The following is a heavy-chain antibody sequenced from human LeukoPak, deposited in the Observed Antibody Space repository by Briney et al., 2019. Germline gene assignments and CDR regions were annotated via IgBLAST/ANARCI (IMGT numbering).Heavy chain of an antibody. CDR2: IYYSGTT. CDR3: AKGAGGFSYYNWFDP. J-gene: IGHJ5*02. CDR1: GGSFSGYY. Sequence: PSETLSLTCAVCGGSFSGYYWSWIRQPPGKGLEWIGSIYYSGTTHYSPSLESRVTISVDTSKNQFSLKLASVTAADTAIYYCAKGAGGFSYYNWFDPWGQGTLVTVSS. V-gene: IGHV4-34*01. D-gene: IGHD5-18*01.